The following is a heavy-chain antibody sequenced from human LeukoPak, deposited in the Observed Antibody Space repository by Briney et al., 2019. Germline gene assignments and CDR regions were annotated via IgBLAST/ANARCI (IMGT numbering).Heavy chain of an antibody. CDR3: VKDLGDYGYYFDY. CDR2: ISGSGGST. V-gene: IGHV3-23*01. J-gene: IGHJ4*02. Sequence: PGGSLRLSCAASGFTFSSYAMSWVREAPGKGLEWVSVISGSGGSTYYADSVKGRFTISRDNSKLTLYLQMNSLRADDTAVYYCVKDLGDYGYYFDYWGQGTLVTVSS. CDR1: GFTFSSYA. D-gene: IGHD4-17*01.